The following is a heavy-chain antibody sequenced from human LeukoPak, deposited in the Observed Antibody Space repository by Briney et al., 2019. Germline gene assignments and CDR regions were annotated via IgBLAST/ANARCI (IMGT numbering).Heavy chain of an antibody. D-gene: IGHD6-6*01. V-gene: IGHV1-2*02. CDR1: GYTFTGYY. CDR3: AITSGWEQLVSVPIDY. J-gene: IGHJ4*02. CDR2: INPNSGGT. Sequence: ASVKVSCKASGYTFTGYYMHWVRQAPGQGLEWMGWINPNSGGTNYAQKFQGRVTMTRDTSISTAYMELSRLRFDDTAVYYCAITSGWEQLVSVPIDYWGQGTLVTVSS.